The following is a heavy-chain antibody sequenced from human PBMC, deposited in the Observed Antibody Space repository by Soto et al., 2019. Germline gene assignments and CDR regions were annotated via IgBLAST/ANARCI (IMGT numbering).Heavy chain of an antibody. CDR2: IYRGGST. Sequence: GGSLRLSCAASGFTFSSYAMSWVRQAPGKGLEWVSVIYRGGSTYYAGSVKGRFSISRDNSKNTLYLQMNSLRAEDTAVYYCPCSRVRYFDWSRYGMDVWGQGTTVTVSS. CDR3: PCSRVRYFDWSRYGMDV. CDR1: GFTFSSYA. D-gene: IGHD3-9*01. J-gene: IGHJ6*02. V-gene: IGHV3-23*03.